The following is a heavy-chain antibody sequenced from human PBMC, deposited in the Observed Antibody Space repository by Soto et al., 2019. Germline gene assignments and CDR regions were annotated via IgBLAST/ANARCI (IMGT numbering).Heavy chain of an antibody. J-gene: IGHJ3*01. Sequence: EVQLVGSGGGLVQPGGSLRLSCAGSGFTVTSNSMRWVRQAPGKGLEWVSGIYSSGDTYYADSVKGRFTISRDISRNTLYLQMNSLRGEDTAIYYCEGWQNSDAFDVWDQGTVVTVSS. V-gene: IGHV3-66*01. CDR3: EGWQNSDAFDV. CDR2: IYSSGDT. CDR1: GFTVTSNS. D-gene: IGHD2-15*01.